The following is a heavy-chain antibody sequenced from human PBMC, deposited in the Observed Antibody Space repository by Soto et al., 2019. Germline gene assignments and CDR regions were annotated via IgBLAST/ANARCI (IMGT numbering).Heavy chain of an antibody. V-gene: IGHV1-69*13. D-gene: IGHD6-13*01. Sequence: ASVKVSCKASGGTFSSYAISWVRQAPGQGLEWMGGIIPIFGTANYAQKFQGRVTITADESTSTAYMELSSLRSEDTAVYYCARDSGGSSSWYERYYYYGMDVWGQGTTVTVSS. CDR2: IIPIFGTA. CDR1: GGTFSSYA. CDR3: ARDSGGSSSWYERYYYYGMDV. J-gene: IGHJ6*02.